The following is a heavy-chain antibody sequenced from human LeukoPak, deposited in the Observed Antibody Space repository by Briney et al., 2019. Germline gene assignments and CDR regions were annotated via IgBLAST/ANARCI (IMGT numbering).Heavy chain of an antibody. CDR3: ARVFWETVNTGYYSDF. D-gene: IGHD3-22*01. CDR2: ITSSSSHI. CDR1: EFVFSSHA. Sequence: GGSLRLSCVASEFVFSSHAMIWVRQAPGKGLEWISSITSSSSHIFYADSVRGRFTISRDNANNALHLQMNSLRAEDTAVYYCARVFWETVNTGYYSDFWGQGTLVTVSS. V-gene: IGHV3-21*01. J-gene: IGHJ4*02.